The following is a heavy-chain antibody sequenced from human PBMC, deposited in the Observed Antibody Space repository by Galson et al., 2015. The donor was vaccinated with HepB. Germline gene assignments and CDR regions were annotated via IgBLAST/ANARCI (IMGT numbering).Heavy chain of an antibody. V-gene: IGHV4-59*01. CDR3: AREYYDSSGFLAFDI. CDR1: GGSISSYY. D-gene: IGHD3-22*01. CDR2: IYYSGST. J-gene: IGHJ3*02. Sequence: LSLTCTVSGGSISSYYWSWIRQPPGKGLEWIGYIYYSGSTNYNPSLKSRVTISVDTSKNQFSLKLSSVTAADTAVYYCAREYYDSSGFLAFDIWGQGTMVTVSS.